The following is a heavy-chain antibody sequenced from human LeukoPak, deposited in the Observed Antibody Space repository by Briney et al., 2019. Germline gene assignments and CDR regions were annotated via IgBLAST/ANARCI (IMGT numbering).Heavy chain of an antibody. J-gene: IGHJ4*02. CDR1: GGSFSGYY. V-gene: IGHV4-34*01. CDR2: INHSGST. CDR3: ARGEGARDGYNYEGPFYFDY. Sequence: SETLSLTCAVYGGSFSGYYWSWIRQPPGKGLEWTGEINHSGSTNYRPSLKSRVTISIDTSKNQFSLKLKSMTAADTAVYYCARGEGARDGYNYEGPFYFDYWGQGTLVTVSS. D-gene: IGHD5-24*01.